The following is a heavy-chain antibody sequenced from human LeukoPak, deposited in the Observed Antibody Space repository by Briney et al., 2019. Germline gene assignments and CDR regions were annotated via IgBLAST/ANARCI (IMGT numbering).Heavy chain of an antibody. CDR3: ARGLCGGDCYDY. Sequence: PGGSLRLSCAASEFTFNNYCMNWVRQAPGKGLEWVSSISSNSEYIYYADSVKGRFTISRDNAKNSLFPQMNSLRAEDTAVYYCARGLCGGDCYDYWGQGTLVTVSS. CDR2: ISSNSEYI. J-gene: IGHJ4*02. CDR1: EFTFNNYC. V-gene: IGHV3-21*01. D-gene: IGHD2-21*01.